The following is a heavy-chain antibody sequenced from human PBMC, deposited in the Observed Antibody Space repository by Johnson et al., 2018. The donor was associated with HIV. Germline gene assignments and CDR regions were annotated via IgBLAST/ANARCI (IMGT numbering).Heavy chain of an antibody. CDR1: GFTFSSYG. CDR2: IWYDGSNK. D-gene: IGHD2-15*01. CDR3: ARDPFTPAVSDAFDI. V-gene: IGHV3-33*01. Sequence: QVQLVESGGGVVQPGRSLRLSCAASGFTFSSYGMHWVRQAPGKGLEWVAVIWYDGSNKYYADSVKGRFTISSDNSTNSLYLQMTSLRAEDTAVYYCARDPFTPAVSDAFDIWGQGTMVTVSS. J-gene: IGHJ3*02.